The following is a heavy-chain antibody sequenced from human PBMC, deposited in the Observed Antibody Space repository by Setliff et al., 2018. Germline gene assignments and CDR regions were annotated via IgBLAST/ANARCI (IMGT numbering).Heavy chain of an antibody. V-gene: IGHV4-61*09. CDR2: INRRGST. CDR1: GGSVNSGYDN. CDR3: ARASSGWYSAYYYYMDV. D-gene: IGHD6-19*01. Sequence: TLSLTCTVSGGSVNSGYDNWNWLRQPAGKGLEWIGHINRRGSTNFSPSLKSRVTISLDTSKNQFSLNLTSVTAADTAVYYCARASSGWYSAYYYYMDVWGKGTQVTVSS. J-gene: IGHJ6*03.